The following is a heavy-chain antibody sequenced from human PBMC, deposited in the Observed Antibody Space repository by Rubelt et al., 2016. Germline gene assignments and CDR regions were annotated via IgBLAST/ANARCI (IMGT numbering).Heavy chain of an antibody. V-gene: IGHV1-18*01. CDR1: GYTFTSYG. CDR2: ISAYNGNT. D-gene: IGHD4-23*01. CDR3: ARDVGGNSGLYYFDY. Sequence: QVQLVQSGAEVKKPGASVKVSCKASGYTFTSYGISWVRQAPGQGLEWMGWISAYNGNTNYAQKLQGSVTRTRDTSTSTAYMGLRSLRSDDTAVYYCARDVGGNSGLYYFDYWGQGTLVTVSS. J-gene: IGHJ4*02.